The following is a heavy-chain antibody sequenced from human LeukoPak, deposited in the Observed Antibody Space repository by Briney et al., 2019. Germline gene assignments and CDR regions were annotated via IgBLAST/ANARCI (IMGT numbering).Heavy chain of an antibody. J-gene: IGHJ4*02. V-gene: IGHV3-23*01. CDR3: ARTLVPAASFDY. CDR1: GFTVTNNY. Sequence: PGGSLRLSCAASGFTVTNNYMSWVRQAPGKGLEWVSAISGSGGSTYYADSVKGRFTISRDNSKNTLYLQMNSLRAEDTAVYYCARTLVPAASFDYWGQGTLVTVSS. D-gene: IGHD2-2*01. CDR2: ISGSGGST.